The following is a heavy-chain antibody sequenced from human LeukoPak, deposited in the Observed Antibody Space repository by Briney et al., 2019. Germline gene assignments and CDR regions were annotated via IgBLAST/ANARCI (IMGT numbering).Heavy chain of an antibody. Sequence: PSQTLSLTCTVSGGSISSDGYYWRWIRQHPGKGLEWIGYIYFCGSTYYNPSLKSRVNIPVDTSKNQFSLKLSSVTAADTAVYYCASRTPGIDAFDIWGQGTMVTVSS. CDR3: ASRTPGIDAFDI. CDR1: GGSISSDGYY. D-gene: IGHD3-10*01. J-gene: IGHJ3*02. V-gene: IGHV4-31*02. CDR2: IYFCGST.